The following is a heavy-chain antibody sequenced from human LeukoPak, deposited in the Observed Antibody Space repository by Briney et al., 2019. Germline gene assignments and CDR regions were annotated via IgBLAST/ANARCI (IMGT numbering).Heavy chain of an antibody. Sequence: PGGSLTLSCAASGFTFSSYCMHWLRQAPAKGLDWVAFIRYDGSNKYYAGSVKGRFTISRDNSKNTLYLQMNSLRAEDTAVYYCAKDPIRIGAAIQISAYYFDYWGQGTLVTVSS. CDR2: IRYDGSNK. D-gene: IGHD6-13*01. CDR1: GFTFSSYC. J-gene: IGHJ4*02. V-gene: IGHV3-30*02. CDR3: AKDPIRIGAAIQISAYYFDY.